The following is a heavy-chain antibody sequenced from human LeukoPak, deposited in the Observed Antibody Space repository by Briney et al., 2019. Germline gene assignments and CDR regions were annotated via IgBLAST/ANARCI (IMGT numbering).Heavy chain of an antibody. Sequence: SETLSLTCAVYGGSFSGYYWSWIRQPPGKGLEWIWEINHSGSTNYNPSLKSRVTISVDTSKNQFSLKLSSVTAADTAVYYCARAGKGLGYCSGGSCYDWFDPWGQGTLVTVSS. CDR2: INHSGST. CDR3: ARAGKGLGYCSGGSCYDWFDP. V-gene: IGHV4-34*01. CDR1: GGSFSGYY. J-gene: IGHJ5*02. D-gene: IGHD2-15*01.